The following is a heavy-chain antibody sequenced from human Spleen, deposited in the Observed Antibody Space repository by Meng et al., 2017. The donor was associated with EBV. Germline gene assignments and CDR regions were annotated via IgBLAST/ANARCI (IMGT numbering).Heavy chain of an antibody. CDR3: AREPGGPYYDTSGYYFDY. D-gene: IGHD3-22*01. Sequence: QLQLQESGPGLVKPSETLSLTCTVSGASISSTDYYWAWIRQPPGKGLEWIGTFHYSGGTYYNPSLKSQVTISIDTSRNEFSLNLNSVTAADTAVYYCAREPGGPYYDTSGYYFDYWGQGILVTVSS. CDR2: FHYSGGT. J-gene: IGHJ4*02. CDR1: GASISSTDYY. V-gene: IGHV4-39*07.